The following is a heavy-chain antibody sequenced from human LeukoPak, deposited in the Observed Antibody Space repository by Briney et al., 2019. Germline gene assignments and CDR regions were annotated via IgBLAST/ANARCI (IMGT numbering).Heavy chain of an antibody. CDR2: INPSGGST. CDR1: EYTFTAYY. J-gene: IGHJ4*02. Sequence: ASVKVSCKASEYTFTAYYVHCVRQAPGQGLEWMGIINPSGGSTTYAQKFQGRVTMTRDTSTSTVYMELSSLRSEDTAVYYCARGYGDYAYWGQGTLVTVSS. V-gene: IGHV1-46*01. CDR3: ARGYGDYAY. D-gene: IGHD4-17*01.